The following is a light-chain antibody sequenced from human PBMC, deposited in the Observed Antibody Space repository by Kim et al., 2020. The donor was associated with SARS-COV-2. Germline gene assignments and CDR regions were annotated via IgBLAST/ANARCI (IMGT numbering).Light chain of an antibody. CDR2: DAS. V-gene: IGKV1-5*01. CDR1: QSIGSR. J-gene: IGKJ1*01. CDR3: QQYNTYST. Sequence: SASVGDRVTITCRASQSIGSRLAWYQQKPGKTPKFLISDASSLESGVPSRFSGSGSGTDFTLTINSLQPDDFATYYCQQYNTYSTFGQGTKVEIK.